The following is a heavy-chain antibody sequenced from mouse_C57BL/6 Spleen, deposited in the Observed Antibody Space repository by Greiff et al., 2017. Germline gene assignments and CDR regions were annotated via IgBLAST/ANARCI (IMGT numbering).Heavy chain of an antibody. D-gene: IGHD2-1*01. CDR2: IYPRSGNT. CDR1: GYTFTSYG. J-gene: IGHJ4*01. Sequence: QVQLQQSGAELARPGASVKLSCKASGYTFTSYGISWVKQRTGQGLEWIGEIYPRSGNTYYNEKFKGKATLTADKTSSTTYMELRSLTSEDSAVYYCGRYGNYEGNFAMDYWGQGTSVTVAS. CDR3: GRYGNYEGNFAMDY. V-gene: IGHV1-81*01.